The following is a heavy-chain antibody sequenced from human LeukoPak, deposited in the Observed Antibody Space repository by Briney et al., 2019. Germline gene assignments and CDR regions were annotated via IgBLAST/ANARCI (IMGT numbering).Heavy chain of an antibody. CDR2: IFYSGST. V-gene: IGHV4-39*01. D-gene: IGHD3-9*01. CDR3: ARHPLEYDILTGYYANYFDY. J-gene: IGHJ4*02. CDR1: GGSISSSSYY. Sequence: SETLSLTCTVSGGSISSSSYYWGWIRQPPGKGLEWIGNIFYSGSTYYNPSLKSRVTISVDTSKNQFSLKLSSVTAAGTAVYYCARHPLEYDILTGYYANYFDYWGQGTLVTVSS.